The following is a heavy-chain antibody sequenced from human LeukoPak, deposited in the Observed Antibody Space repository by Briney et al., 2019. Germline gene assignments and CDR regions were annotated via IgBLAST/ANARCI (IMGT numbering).Heavy chain of an antibody. V-gene: IGHV3-30-3*01. CDR3: ARDFLRRCDFWSNADY. J-gene: IGHJ4*02. D-gene: IGHD3-3*01. CDR2: ISFDGINK. Sequence: PSGGSLRLSCAASGFGFSDYSVHWFRQAPGKGLEWVAAISFDGINKFHADSVKGRFTISRDNSKNMLYLQMNYLKTEDTATYFCARDFLRRCDFWSNADYWGQGTLVIVSS. CDR1: GFGFSDYS.